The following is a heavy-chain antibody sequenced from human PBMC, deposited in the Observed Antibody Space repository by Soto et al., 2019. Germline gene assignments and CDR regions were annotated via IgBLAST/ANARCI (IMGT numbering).Heavy chain of an antibody. J-gene: IGHJ6*02. V-gene: IGHV3-30-3*01. D-gene: IGHD3-22*01. CDR1: GFIFSNYA. CDR2: ISYDGSDK. CDR3: ARDPDSSGDYSAYYGMDV. Sequence: QVQLVESGGGVVQPGRSLRLSCAASGFIFSNYAMHWVRQAPGKGLEWVAVISYDGSDKYYADSVKGRFIISRDNSKYTLYLQLNSLRAEDTAVYYCARDPDSSGDYSAYYGMDVWGQGTTVTVSS.